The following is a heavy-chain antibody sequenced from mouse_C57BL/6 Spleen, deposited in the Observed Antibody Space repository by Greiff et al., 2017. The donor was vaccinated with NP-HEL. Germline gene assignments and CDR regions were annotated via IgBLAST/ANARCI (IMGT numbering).Heavy chain of an antibody. V-gene: IGHV1-15*01. J-gene: IGHJ2*01. D-gene: IGHD2-2*01. CDR1: GYTFTDYE. CDR3: SHYGYDLFDY. Sequence: VQGVESGAELVRPGASVTLSCKASGYTFTDYEMHWVKQTPVHGLEWIGAIDPETGGTAYNQKFKGKAILTADKSSSTAYMELRSLTSEDSAVYYCSHYGYDLFDYWGQGTTLTVSS. CDR2: IDPETGGT.